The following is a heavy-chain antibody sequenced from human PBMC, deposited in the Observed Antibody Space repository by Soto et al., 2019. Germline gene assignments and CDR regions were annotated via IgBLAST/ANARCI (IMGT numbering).Heavy chain of an antibody. D-gene: IGHD5-18*01. CDR2: IYYSGST. V-gene: IGHV4-30-4*01. CDR3: ARANSYGPTASYY. J-gene: IGHJ4*02. Sequence: SETLSLTCTVSGGSISSGVYYWSWILQPPGKGLEWIGYIYYSGSTYYNPSLKSRVTISVDTSKNQFSLKLSSVTAADTAVYYCARANSYGPTASYYWGQGTLVTVSS. CDR1: GGSISSGVYY.